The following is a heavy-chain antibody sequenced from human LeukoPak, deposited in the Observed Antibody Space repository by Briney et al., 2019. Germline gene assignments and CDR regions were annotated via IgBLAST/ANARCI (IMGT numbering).Heavy chain of an antibody. CDR1: GFTFSNYV. V-gene: IGHV3-23*01. CDR3: ARVKTYYDFWSGYHESSWFDP. D-gene: IGHD3-3*01. Sequence: GGSLRLSCTASGFTFSNYVMNWVRQAPGKGLEWVAAISGSGDTTYHADSVKGRFTISRHNSKNTLYLQMNSLRAEDTAVYYCARVKTYYDFWSGYHESSWFDPWGQGTLVTVSS. CDR2: ISGSGDTT. J-gene: IGHJ5*02.